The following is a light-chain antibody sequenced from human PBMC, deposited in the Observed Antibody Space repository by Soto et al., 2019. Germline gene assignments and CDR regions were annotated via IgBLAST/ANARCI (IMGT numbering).Light chain of an antibody. Sequence: QSALTQPASVSGSPGQSITISCTGTSSDVGSYNLVSWYQQHPGKAPKLMIYEVSKRPSGVSNRFSGSKSGNTASLTISGLQAEGEADYYCCSYAGSSTYVFGTGTKLTVL. CDR1: SSDVGSYNL. V-gene: IGLV2-23*02. CDR2: EVS. CDR3: CSYAGSSTYV. J-gene: IGLJ1*01.